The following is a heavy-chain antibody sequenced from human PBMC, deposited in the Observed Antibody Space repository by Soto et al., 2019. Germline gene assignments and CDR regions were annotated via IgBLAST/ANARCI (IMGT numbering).Heavy chain of an antibody. Sequence: EVQLVESGGGLVKPGGSLRLSCAASGFTFSNAWMSWVRQAPGKGLEWVGRIKSKTDGGTTDYAAPVKGRFTISRDDSKNTLYLQMNSLKTEDTAVYYCTAQKLLWFGEYPVGLDYWGQGTLVTVSS. D-gene: IGHD3-10*01. V-gene: IGHV3-15*01. J-gene: IGHJ4*02. CDR1: GFTFSNAW. CDR3: TAQKLLWFGEYPVGLDY. CDR2: IKSKTDGGTT.